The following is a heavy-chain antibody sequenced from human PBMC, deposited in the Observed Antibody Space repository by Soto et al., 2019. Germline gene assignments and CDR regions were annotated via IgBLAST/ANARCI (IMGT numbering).Heavy chain of an antibody. CDR2: IHYSGGT. Sequence: SETLSLTCSVSGGSISGYYWSWVRQPPGKGLEWVGYIHYSGGTNYNPSLKSRVTISVDTSKNQFSLKLNSVTAADTAVYYCARDRVMLTFGGASEEWGIDSWGPGTLVTLSS. CDR3: ARDRVMLTFGGASEEWGIDS. V-gene: IGHV4-59*01. CDR1: GGSISGYY. D-gene: IGHD3-16*01. J-gene: IGHJ4*02.